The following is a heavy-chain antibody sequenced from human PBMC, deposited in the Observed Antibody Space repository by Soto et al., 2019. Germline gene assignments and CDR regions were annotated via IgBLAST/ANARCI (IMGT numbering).Heavy chain of an antibody. CDR2: ISSSGDNT. Sequence: GGALRPSCSAPGFTFGSYAMHWVRPPPGKGLEYVSAISSSGDNTYYPDSVKGRFTISRDNSKNTLYLQMSSLRVEDTAVYYCTRHMSPNIAVAGTWGQGTQVTAPQ. CDR1: GFTFGSYA. D-gene: IGHD6-19*01. V-gene: IGHV3-64D*08. CDR3: TRHMSPNIAVAGT. J-gene: IGHJ4*02.